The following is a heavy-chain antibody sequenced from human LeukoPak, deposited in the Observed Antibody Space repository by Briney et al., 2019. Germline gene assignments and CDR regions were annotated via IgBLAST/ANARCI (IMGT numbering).Heavy chain of an antibody. J-gene: IGHJ6*02. CDR3: ARDSCSSTSCPPTYYYYYGMDV. D-gene: IGHD2-2*01. V-gene: IGHV3-30-3*01. Sequence: PGRSLRLSCAASGFTFSSYAMHWVRQAPGKGLEWVAVISCDGSNKYYADSVKGRFTISRDNSKNTLYLQMNSLRAEDTAVYYCARDSCSSTSCPPTYYYYYGMDVWGQGTTVTVSS. CDR2: ISCDGSNK. CDR1: GFTFSSYA.